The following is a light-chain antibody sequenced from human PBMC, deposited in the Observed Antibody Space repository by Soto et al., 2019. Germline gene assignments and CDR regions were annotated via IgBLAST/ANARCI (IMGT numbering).Light chain of an antibody. Sequence: QSALTQPRSVSGSPGQSVTISCTGTSSDVGAYNYVSWYQQLPGKAPKFMIYDVYKRPSGVPDRFSGSKSDNTASLTISGLQAEDEADYYCISYTGSSTSYVFGSGTKVTVL. V-gene: IGLV2-11*01. CDR3: ISYTGSSTSYV. J-gene: IGLJ1*01. CDR2: DVY. CDR1: SSDVGAYNY.